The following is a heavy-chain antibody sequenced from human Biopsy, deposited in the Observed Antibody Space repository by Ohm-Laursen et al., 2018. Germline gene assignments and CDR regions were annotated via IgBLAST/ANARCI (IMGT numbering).Heavy chain of an antibody. CDR3: AREPRIAAVAYFDP. D-gene: IGHD6-13*01. J-gene: IGHJ5*02. CDR1: GDSVSSGSFY. CDR2: IYDRGSTA. V-gene: IGHV4-61*01. Sequence: GTLSLTCPVSGDSVSSGSFYWTWIRQPPGQGLEYIGYIYDRGSTANYNPSLESRVTMSVDMPKNQFSLILSSMTAADTAVYYCAREPRIAAVAYFDPWGQGTLVTVSS.